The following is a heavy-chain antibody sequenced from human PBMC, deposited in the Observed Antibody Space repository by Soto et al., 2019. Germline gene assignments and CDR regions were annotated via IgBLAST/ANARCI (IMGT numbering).Heavy chain of an antibody. CDR1: GYTFTSYY. CDR2: INPSGGST. CDR3: ARKGVAVAGHDAFDI. V-gene: IGHV1-46*01. J-gene: IGHJ3*02. Sequence: ASVKVSCKASGYTFTSYYMHWVRQAPGQGLEWMGIINPSGGSTSYAQKFQGRDTMTRDTSTSTVYMELSSLRSEDTAVYYCARKGVAVAGHDAFDIWGQGTMVTVSS. D-gene: IGHD6-19*01.